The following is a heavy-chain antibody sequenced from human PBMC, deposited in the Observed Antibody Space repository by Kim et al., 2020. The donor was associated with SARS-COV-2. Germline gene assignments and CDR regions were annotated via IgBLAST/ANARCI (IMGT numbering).Heavy chain of an antibody. D-gene: IGHD4-17*01. CDR1: GFTVSSNY. V-gene: IGHV3-53*01. CDR2: IYSGGST. CDR3: ARGDYGGYYYYYGMDV. J-gene: IGHJ6*02. Sequence: GGSLRLSCAASGFTVSSNYMSWVRQAPGKGLEWVSVIYSGGSTYYADSVKGRFTISRDNSKNTLYLQMNSLRAEDTAVYYCARGDYGGYYYYYGMDVWGQGTTVTVSS.